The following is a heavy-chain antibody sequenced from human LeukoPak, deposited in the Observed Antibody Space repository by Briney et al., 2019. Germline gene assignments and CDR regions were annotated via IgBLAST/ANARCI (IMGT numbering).Heavy chain of an antibody. CDR3: ARLSAMVRGPEDIFYFEY. V-gene: IGHV3-7*01. Sequence: GGSLRLSCEVSGFSFSTYWMSWVRQAPGKGLEWVANIRQDGSEKYYVDSVKGRFTTSRDIAKQSVFLQMNSLRVEDTAVYYCARLSAMVRGPEDIFYFEYWGLGTLVTVSS. CDR2: IRQDGSEK. D-gene: IGHD3-10*01. J-gene: IGHJ4*02. CDR1: GFSFSTYW.